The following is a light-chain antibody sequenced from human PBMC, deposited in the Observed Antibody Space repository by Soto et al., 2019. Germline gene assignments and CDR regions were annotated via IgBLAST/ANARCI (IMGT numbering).Light chain of an antibody. J-gene: IGLJ2*01. CDR2: RSD. CDR3: SSYTTSTSFIL. CDR1: SSNIETNY. V-gene: IGLV1-47*01. Sequence: QSVLTQPPSASGTPGQRVTISCSGSSSNIETNYVYWYQQLPGAAPKLLIYRSDQRPSGVPDRFSGSKSGTSASLAISGLQAEDEAYYYCSSYTTSTSFILFGGGTKLTVL.